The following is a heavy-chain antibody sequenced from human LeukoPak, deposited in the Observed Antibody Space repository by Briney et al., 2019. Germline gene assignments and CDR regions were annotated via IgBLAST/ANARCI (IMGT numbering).Heavy chain of an antibody. J-gene: IGHJ4*02. CDR1: GFTVSSNY. Sequence: GGSLRLSCAASGFTVSSNYMSWVRQAPGKGLEWVSVIYSGGSTYYADSAKGRFTISRDNSKNTLYLQMNSLRAEDTAVYYRAREDLNRGYSGYEDYWGQGTLVTVSS. CDR3: AREDLNRGYSGYEDY. V-gene: IGHV3-66*01. D-gene: IGHD5-12*01. CDR2: IYSGGST.